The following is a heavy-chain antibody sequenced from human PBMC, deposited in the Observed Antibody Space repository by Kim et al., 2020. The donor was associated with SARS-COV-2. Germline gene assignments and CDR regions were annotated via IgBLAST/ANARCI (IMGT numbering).Heavy chain of an antibody. CDR2: ITNSGDST. CDR3: AKHGPGGWLDP. D-gene: IGHD1-26*01. V-gene: IGHV3-23*01. J-gene: IGHJ5*02. CDR1: GFTFSDSA. Sequence: GGSLRLSCAASGFTFSDSAMSWVRQAPGKGLQWVSSITNSGDSTFYADSVKGRFTISRDNSKNTLYLQINSLRAEDMAIFYCAKHGPGGWLDPWGQGTLV.